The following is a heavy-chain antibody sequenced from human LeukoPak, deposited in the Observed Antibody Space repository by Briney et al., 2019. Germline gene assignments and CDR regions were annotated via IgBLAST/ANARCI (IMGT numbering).Heavy chain of an antibody. CDR2: IYSSGTT. J-gene: IGHJ4*02. Sequence: PSETLSLTCSVSGDSINPDYWSWIRQPAGKGPEWIGRIYSSGTTNYNPSLKSRVTMSLDKSKNQFSLKLTSVTAADTAVYYCARADSSSAYTAFDSWGQGTLVTVSS. CDR1: GDSINPDY. V-gene: IGHV4-4*07. CDR3: ARADSSSAYTAFDS. D-gene: IGHD2-2*01.